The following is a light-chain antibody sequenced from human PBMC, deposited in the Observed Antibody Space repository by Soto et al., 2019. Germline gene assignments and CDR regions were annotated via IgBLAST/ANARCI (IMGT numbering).Light chain of an antibody. CDR1: QSISSY. V-gene: IGKV1-39*01. J-gene: IGKJ5*01. CDR2: AAS. Sequence: DIQMTQSPSSLSASVGARVTITCRASQSISSYLNWYQQKPGKAPKLLIYAASSLQSGVPSRFSGSGSGRDFTLTISSLQPEDFATYYCLLDYAYFWAFGQGTRLEIK. CDR3: LLDYAYFWA.